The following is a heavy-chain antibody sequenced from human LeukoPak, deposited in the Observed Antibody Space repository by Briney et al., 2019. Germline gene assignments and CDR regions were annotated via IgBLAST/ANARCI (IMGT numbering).Heavy chain of an antibody. CDR2: ISIDGSNK. D-gene: IGHD3-9*01. V-gene: IGHV3-30*04. CDR3: ARGNFYDILTTGY. Sequence: GGSLRLSCAASGFTFSSYSMPWVRQAPGKGLEWVAVISIDGSNKYYADSVKGRFTISRDNSKTTMYLQMNSLRAEDTAVYYCARGNFYDILTTGYWGQGTLVTVSS. J-gene: IGHJ4*02. CDR1: GFTFSSYS.